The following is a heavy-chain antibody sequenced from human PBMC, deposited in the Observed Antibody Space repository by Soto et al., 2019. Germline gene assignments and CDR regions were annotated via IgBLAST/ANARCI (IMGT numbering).Heavy chain of an antibody. CDR1: GFTLEDFA. CDR2: ITWKGKIT. V-gene: IGHV3-9*01. CDR3: AKGGPDAFCGGGRCYFES. D-gene: IGHD2-21*01. J-gene: IGHJ4*02. Sequence: EVHLVGSGGGLAQPGRSLRLSCAASGFTLEDFAMHWVRRVPGKGLEWVSGITWKGKITGYADSVKGRFIISRDNAKNSLYLQMNSLRREDTALYYCAKGGPDAFCGGGRCYFESWGQGTQVTVSS.